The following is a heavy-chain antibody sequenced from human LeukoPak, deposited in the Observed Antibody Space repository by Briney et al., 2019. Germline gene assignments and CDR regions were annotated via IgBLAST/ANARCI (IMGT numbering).Heavy chain of an antibody. CDR2: IYYSGST. D-gene: IGHD6-19*01. Sequence: SETLSLTCTVSGGSISSYYWSWIRQPPGKGLEWIGYIYYSGSTNYNPSLKSRVTISVDTSKNQFSLKLSSVTAADTAVYYCARDSSLYGMDVWGQGTTVTVSS. J-gene: IGHJ6*02. V-gene: IGHV4-59*08. CDR3: ARDSSLYGMDV. CDR1: GGSISSYY.